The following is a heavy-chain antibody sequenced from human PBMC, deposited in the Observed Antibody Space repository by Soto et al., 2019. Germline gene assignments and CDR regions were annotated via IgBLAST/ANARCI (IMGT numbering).Heavy chain of an antibody. Sequence: EVQLLESGGGLTQRGGSLRLSCVTSGFTFSDYAVTWVRQAPGKGLEWVSGIGGNGASIYYADSVKGRFTVSRDTSKKTVYLHMTSLRAEDSAIYYCAKDPNGDSQYFDSWGRGTTVTVTS. V-gene: IGHV3-23*01. D-gene: IGHD4-17*01. CDR2: IGGNGASI. CDR3: AKDPNGDSQYFDS. J-gene: IGHJ4*02. CDR1: GFTFSDYA.